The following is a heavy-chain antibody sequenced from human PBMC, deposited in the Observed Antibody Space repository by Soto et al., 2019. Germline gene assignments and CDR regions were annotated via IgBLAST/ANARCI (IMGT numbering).Heavy chain of an antibody. CDR1: GASIINYY. CDR3: ALRSMAVVPEY. Sequence: SETLSLTCTVSGASIINYYWAWIRQSPGGGLESIGYVSNTATTTYNPSLKNRVTISVDASTNQCSLTLSSMTAADTAVYYCALRSMAVVPEYWGQGTLVTVSS. J-gene: IGHJ4*02. CDR2: VSNTATT. V-gene: IGHV4-59*01. D-gene: IGHD3-22*01.